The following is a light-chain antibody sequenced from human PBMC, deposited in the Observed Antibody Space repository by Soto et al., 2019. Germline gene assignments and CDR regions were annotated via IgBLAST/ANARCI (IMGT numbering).Light chain of an antibody. J-gene: IGLJ2*01. CDR3: SSYTSSSTVV. CDR2: GVS. V-gene: IGLV2-14*03. CDR1: NSDIGGYDY. Sequence: QSALTQPASVSGSPGQSISISCTGTNSDIGGYDYVSWYQQHPGKAPKLMISGVSNRPSGVSNRFSGSKSGNTASLTISGLQAEDEADYYCSSYTSSSTVVFGGGTKLTVL.